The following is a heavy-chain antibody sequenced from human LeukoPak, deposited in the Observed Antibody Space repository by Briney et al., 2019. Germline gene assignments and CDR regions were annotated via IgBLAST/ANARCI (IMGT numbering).Heavy chain of an antibody. J-gene: IGHJ3*01. V-gene: IGHV3-48*01. CDR3: ARDTDYAFDV. CDR2: ISRTT. CDR1: GFTFGSYS. Sequence: GGSLRLSCAASGFTFGSYSFNWVRQAPGKGLEWVSYISRTTSYADSVKGRFTISRDNAKSSLYLQMNSLRAEDTAVYYCARDTDYAFDVWGQGTMVTVSS.